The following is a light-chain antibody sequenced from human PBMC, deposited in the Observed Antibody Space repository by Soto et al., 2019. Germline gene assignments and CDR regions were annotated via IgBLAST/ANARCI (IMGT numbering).Light chain of an antibody. CDR2: AAS. CDR1: QGISSY. Sequence: AIRMTQSPSSFSASTGDRFTITCRASQGISSYLAWYQQKPGKAPKLXXYAASTLQSGVPSRFSGSGSGTDFTLTISSLQSEDFAVYYCQQYNNWPLWTFGQGTKVDIK. V-gene: IGKV1-8*01. J-gene: IGKJ1*01. CDR3: QQYNNWPLWT.